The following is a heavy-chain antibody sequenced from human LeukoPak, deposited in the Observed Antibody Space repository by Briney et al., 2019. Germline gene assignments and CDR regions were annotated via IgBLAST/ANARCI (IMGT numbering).Heavy chain of an antibody. Sequence: PSETLSLTCTVSGGSISSSSSYWGWIRQPPGKGLEWIGSIYYSGSTYYNPSLKSRVTISVDTSKNQFSLKLSSMTAADTALYYCARHAAVVYSDISTEEDYWGQGTLVTVSS. CDR2: IYYSGST. V-gene: IGHV4-39*01. CDR1: GGSISSSSSY. CDR3: ARHAAVVYSDISTEEDY. J-gene: IGHJ4*02. D-gene: IGHD3-9*01.